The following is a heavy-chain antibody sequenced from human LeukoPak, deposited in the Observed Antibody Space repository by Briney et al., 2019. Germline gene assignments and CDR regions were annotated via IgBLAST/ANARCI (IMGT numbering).Heavy chain of an antibody. CDR3: ARGDYGGDYFDY. CDR1: GLTVSSSY. CDR2: IYNDGST. J-gene: IGHJ4*02. Sequence: GGSLRLSCAASGLTVSSSYMSWVRQAPGKGLEWVSIIYNDGSTNYADSVEGRFTISRDNAKNSLYLQMNSLRAEDTAVYYCARGDYGGDYFDYWGQGTLVTVSS. D-gene: IGHD4-23*01. V-gene: IGHV3-53*01.